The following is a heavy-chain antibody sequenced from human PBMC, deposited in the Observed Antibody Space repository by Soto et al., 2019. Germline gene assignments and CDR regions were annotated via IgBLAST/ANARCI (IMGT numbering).Heavy chain of an antibody. CDR1: GFTFRHFV. CDR2: IRGTGGET. D-gene: IGHD2-21*01. J-gene: IGHJ4*02. CDR3: AQDRGWGVVSPSHDY. V-gene: IGHV3-23*01. Sequence: EVQLLESGGGIVQPGGSLRVSCVASGFTFRHFVMSWVRQAPGKGLEWVSAIRGTGGETFYADSVKGRFTISRDNSKNTLYLQMNRLRDEDTALYCCAQDRGWGVVSPSHDYWGQGTLVTVSS.